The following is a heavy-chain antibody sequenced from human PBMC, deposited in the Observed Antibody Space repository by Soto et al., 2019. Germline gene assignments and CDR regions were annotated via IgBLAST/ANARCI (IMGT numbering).Heavy chain of an antibody. CDR2: ISGSGGST. D-gene: IGHD6-13*01. V-gene: IGHV3-23*01. Sequence: GESLKISCAASGFTFSSYAMSWVRQAPGKGLEWVSAISGSGGSTYYADSVKGRFTISRDNSKNTLYLQMNSLRAEDTAVYYCSNNVRRQLVRLINWFDPWGQGTLVTVSS. CDR3: SNNVRRQLVRLINWFDP. CDR1: GFTFSSYA. J-gene: IGHJ5*02.